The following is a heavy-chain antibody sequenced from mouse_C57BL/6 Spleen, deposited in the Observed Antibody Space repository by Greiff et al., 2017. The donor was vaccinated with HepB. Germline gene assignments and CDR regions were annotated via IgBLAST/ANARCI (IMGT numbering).Heavy chain of an antibody. D-gene: IGHD2-2*01. J-gene: IGHJ1*03. CDR2: ISDGGSYT. CDR3: ARGGYYWYFDV. CDR1: GFTFRSYA. Sequence: EVQVVESGGGLVKPGGSLKLSCAASGFTFRSYAMSWVRQTPEKRLEWVATISDGGSYTYYPDNVKGRFTISRDNAKNNLYLQMSHLKSEDTAMYYCARGGYYWYFDVWGTGTTVTVSS. V-gene: IGHV5-4*01.